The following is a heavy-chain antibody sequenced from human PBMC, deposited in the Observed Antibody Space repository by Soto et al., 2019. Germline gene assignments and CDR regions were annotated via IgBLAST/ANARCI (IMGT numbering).Heavy chain of an antibody. CDR2: INPNADKT. D-gene: IGHD3-16*01. CDR1: GYTFTTYD. V-gene: IGHV1-8*01. J-gene: IGHJ4*02. CDR3: ARQRRGTWYYFDH. Sequence: GASVKVSCKTSGYTFTTYDINWVRQATGQGLEWMGWINPNADKTGFAQKFQGRATMTRDTSINTVYMELNNLRSEDTAVYYCARQRRGTWYYFDHWGQGTLVTVSS.